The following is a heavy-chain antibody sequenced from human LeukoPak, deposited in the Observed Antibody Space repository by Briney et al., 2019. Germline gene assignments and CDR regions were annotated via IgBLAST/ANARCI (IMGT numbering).Heavy chain of an antibody. CDR2: IKQDGSEK. CDR3: ARDGVLSVAGYYYYYGMDV. D-gene: IGHD6-19*01. V-gene: IGHV3-7*03. Sequence: GGSLRLSCAASGFTFSNAWMSWVRQAPGKGLEWVANIKQDGSEKYYVDSVKGRFTISRDNAKNSLYLQMNSLRAEDTAVYYCARDGVLSVAGYYYYYGMDVWGKGTTVTVSS. CDR1: GFTFSNAW. J-gene: IGHJ6*04.